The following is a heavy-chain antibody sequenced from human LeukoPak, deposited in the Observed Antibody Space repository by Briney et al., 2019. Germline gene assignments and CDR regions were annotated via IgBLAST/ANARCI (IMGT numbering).Heavy chain of an antibody. V-gene: IGHV4-39*07. CDR1: GGSISSSSYY. CDR3: ARGSDYYYGSGSYYYYYYMDV. J-gene: IGHJ6*03. CDR2: IYYSGST. Sequence: SETLSLTCTVSGGSISSSSYYWGWIRQPPGKGLEWIGSIYYSGSTYYNPSLKSRVTISVDTSKNQFSLKLSSVTAADTAVYYCARGSDYYYGSGSYYYYYYMDVWGKGTTVTISS. D-gene: IGHD3-10*01.